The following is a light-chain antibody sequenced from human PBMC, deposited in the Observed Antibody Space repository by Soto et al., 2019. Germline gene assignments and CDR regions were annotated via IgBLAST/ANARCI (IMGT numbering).Light chain of an antibody. CDR2: DAS. J-gene: IGKJ1*01. CDR1: QSVSRY. Sequence: EIVLTQSPATLSLSPGERATLSCRASQSVSRYLAWYQHKPGQAPRLLIYDASKRATGIPARFSGSGSGTDFTLTISRLEPEDFAVYYCQQRSNWPPTWTFGQGTRVEIK. CDR3: QQRSNWPPTWT. V-gene: IGKV3-11*01.